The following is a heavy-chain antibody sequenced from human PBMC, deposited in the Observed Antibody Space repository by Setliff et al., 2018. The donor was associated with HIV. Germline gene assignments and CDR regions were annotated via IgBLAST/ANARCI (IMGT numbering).Heavy chain of an antibody. CDR3: ARGSSASPYLGIDF. CDR2: TLYSGST. Sequence: SETLSLTCTVSGGSISSGGYYWSWIRQHPGQGLEWIVYTLYSGSTYYNPSLKSRVTVSVDTSKNQFSLRLASVTAADTAVYYCARGSSASPYLGIDFWGQGTLVTVSS. D-gene: IGHD3-16*01. CDR1: GGSISSGGYY. V-gene: IGHV4-31*03. J-gene: IGHJ4*02.